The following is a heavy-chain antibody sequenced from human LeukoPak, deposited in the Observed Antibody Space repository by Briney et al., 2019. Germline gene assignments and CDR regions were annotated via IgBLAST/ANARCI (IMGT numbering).Heavy chain of an antibody. J-gene: IGHJ4*02. V-gene: IGHV3-23*01. CDR1: GFTFSSYA. CDR3: AKMSSWFGELWL. Sequence: GGSLRLSCAASGFTFSSYAMSWVRQAPGKGLEWVSAISGSGGSTYYADSVKGRYTISRDNSKNTLYLQMNSLRAEDTAVYYCAKMSSWFGELWLWGQGTLVTVSS. CDR2: ISGSGGST. D-gene: IGHD3-10*01.